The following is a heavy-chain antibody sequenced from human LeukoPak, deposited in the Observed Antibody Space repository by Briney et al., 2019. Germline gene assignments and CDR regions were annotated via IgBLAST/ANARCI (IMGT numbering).Heavy chain of an antibody. Sequence: PGGSLRLSCAASGLTFEDYAMLWVRQVPGKGLEWVSFISGDGVSTYYTGSVKGRFIISRDNSKNSLYLQMNSLRTEDTAFYYCAKDKDSSGFDDWGQGTLVTVSS. D-gene: IGHD3-22*01. CDR2: ISGDGVST. V-gene: IGHV3-43*02. J-gene: IGHJ4*02. CDR3: AKDKDSSGFDD. CDR1: GLTFEDYA.